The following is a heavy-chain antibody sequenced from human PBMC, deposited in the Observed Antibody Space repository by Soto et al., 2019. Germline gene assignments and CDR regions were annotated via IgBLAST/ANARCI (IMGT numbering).Heavy chain of an antibody. CDR1: GFTFSSYR. CDR3: ARVDSSGWHDY. V-gene: IGHV3-21*01. CDR2: ISSSSSYI. D-gene: IGHD6-19*01. J-gene: IGHJ4*02. Sequence: EVQLVESGGGLVKPGGSLRLSCAASGFTFSSYRMTWVRQAPGRGLEWVSSISSSSSYIYYADSVKGRFTISRDNAQNSLYLQMNSLRAEDTAVYYCARVDSSGWHDYWGQGTLVTVSS.